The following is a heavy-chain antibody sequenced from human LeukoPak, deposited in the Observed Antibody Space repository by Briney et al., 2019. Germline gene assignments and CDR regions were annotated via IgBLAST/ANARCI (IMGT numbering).Heavy chain of an antibody. J-gene: IGHJ6*03. D-gene: IGHD5-18*01. CDR2: IYPADSDT. CDR1: GYRFTNHW. Sequence: GESLQISCQASGYRFTNHWLAWVRQLPGKGLEWMGSIYPADSDTRDSPAFQGQVTISVDKSINTAYLQYNSLKASDTAMYYCARHGRYTYGENFYFYFYMDVWGRGTAVTVSS. V-gene: IGHV5-51*01. CDR3: ARHGRYTYGENFYFYFYMDV.